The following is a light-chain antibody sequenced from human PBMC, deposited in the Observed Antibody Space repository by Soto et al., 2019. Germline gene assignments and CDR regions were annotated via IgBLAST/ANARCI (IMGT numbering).Light chain of an antibody. J-gene: IGKJ3*01. V-gene: IGKV1-9*01. CDR2: DAS. Sequence: QLTQSPSSLSASVGDRVTITCRASQDISRYLAWYQQKAGKAPKLLIYDASTLQSGVPSRFSGFGSGTEFTLTISSLQPEDFATYHCQQLKRNPFTFGPGTKVDV. CDR1: QDISRY. CDR3: QQLKRNPFT.